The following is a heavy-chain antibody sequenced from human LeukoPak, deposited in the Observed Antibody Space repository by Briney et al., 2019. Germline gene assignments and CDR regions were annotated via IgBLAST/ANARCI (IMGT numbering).Heavy chain of an antibody. V-gene: IGHV4-39*01. CDR2: IIYSGNT. D-gene: IGHD2-2*01. Sequence: SETLSLTCTASSGSMSSTSYYWGWIRQPPGRGLEWIGGIIYSGNTYYNPSLKSRVTISVDTSKNQFSLKLTSVTAADTAGYYCASPSSTSEYYFDYWGQGTQVSVSA. CDR3: ASPSSTSEYYFDY. CDR1: SGSMSSTSYY. J-gene: IGHJ4*02.